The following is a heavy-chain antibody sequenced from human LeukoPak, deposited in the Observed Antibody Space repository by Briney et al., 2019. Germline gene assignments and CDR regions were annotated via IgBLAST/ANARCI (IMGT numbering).Heavy chain of an antibody. V-gene: IGHV3-23*01. CDR1: GFTFSSYA. Sequence: GGSLRLSCAASGFTFSSYAMSCVRQAPGKGLEWVSAISGSGGSTYYADSVKGRFTISRDNSKNTLYLQMNSLRAEDTAVYYCAKDISGYYYDSSGYEFDYWGQGTLVTVSS. CDR3: AKDISGYYYDSSGYEFDY. D-gene: IGHD3-22*01. CDR2: ISGSGGST. J-gene: IGHJ4*02.